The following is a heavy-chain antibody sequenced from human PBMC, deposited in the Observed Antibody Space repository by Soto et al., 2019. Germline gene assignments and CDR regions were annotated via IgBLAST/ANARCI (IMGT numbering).Heavy chain of an antibody. J-gene: IGHJ3*02. CDR3: ARRLDMGYENGAFDI. CDR2: LYYSGST. V-gene: IGHV4-31*03. D-gene: IGHD5-12*01. CDR1: GGSISSGGYY. Sequence: QVQLQEPGPGLVKPSQTLSLTCTVSGGSISSGGYYWSWIRQHPGKGQEWIGYLYYSGSTYYNPSRKSRFTGSVDTSKNQLSRKRSTVTAADTAVYYCARRLDMGYENGAFDIWGQVPMVTVSS.